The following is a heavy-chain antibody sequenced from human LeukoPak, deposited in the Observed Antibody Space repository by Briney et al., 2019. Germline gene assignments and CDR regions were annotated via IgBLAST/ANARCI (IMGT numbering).Heavy chain of an antibody. CDR2: INWNGGST. Sequence: GGSLRLSCAASGFTFDDYGMSWVRQAPGKGLEWVSDINWNGGSTSYADSVKGRFTISRDNAKNSLYLQMNSLRAEDTALYYCARDHLLDWYYYYIDVWGKGTTVTVSS. V-gene: IGHV3-20*04. D-gene: IGHD3/OR15-3a*01. J-gene: IGHJ6*03. CDR1: GFTFDDYG. CDR3: ARDHLLDWYYYYIDV.